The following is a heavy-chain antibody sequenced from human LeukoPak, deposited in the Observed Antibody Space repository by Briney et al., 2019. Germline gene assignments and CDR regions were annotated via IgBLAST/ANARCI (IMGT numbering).Heavy chain of an antibody. J-gene: IGHJ4*02. D-gene: IGHD3-22*01. CDR2: IYTSGST. Sequence: SETLSLTCTVSGGSISSYYWSWIRQPAGKGLEWIGRIYTSGSTNYNPSLKSRVTMSVDTSKNQFSLKLSSVTAADTAVYYCARSYYYDSSGYWDYFDYWGQRTLVTVSS. CDR3: ARSYYYDSSGYWDYFDY. CDR1: GGSISSYY. V-gene: IGHV4-4*07.